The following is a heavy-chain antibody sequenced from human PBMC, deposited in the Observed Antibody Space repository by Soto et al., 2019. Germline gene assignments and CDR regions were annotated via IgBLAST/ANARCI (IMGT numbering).Heavy chain of an antibody. J-gene: IGHJ4*02. D-gene: IGHD5-12*01. V-gene: IGHV4-39*01. CDR3: ASENSGYDDY. CDR1: GGSISSSSYY. Sequence: QLQLQESGPGLVKPSETLSLTCTVSGGSISSSSYYWGGLRQPPGKGLEWIGSIYYSGSNYYNPSLKSRVTISVDTAKNQFSPKLSSVTAADTAVYYCASENSGYDDYWGQGTLVTVSS. CDR2: IYYSGSN.